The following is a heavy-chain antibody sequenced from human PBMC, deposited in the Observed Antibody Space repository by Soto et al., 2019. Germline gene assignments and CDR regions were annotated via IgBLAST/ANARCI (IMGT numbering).Heavy chain of an antibody. D-gene: IGHD3-10*01. CDR3: ARARITLVREIIKYNMDI. J-gene: IGHJ6*02. V-gene: IGHV4-59*01. CDR2: IYESGST. CDR1: GGSIGGYY. Sequence: SETLSLTCTVSGGSIGGYYWSWIRQPPGKGLEWIGYIYESGSTNSNPSLQSRVTISVETSKNQFYLNLSPVTAADTATYYCARARITLVREIIKYNMDIWGQGTTVTVS.